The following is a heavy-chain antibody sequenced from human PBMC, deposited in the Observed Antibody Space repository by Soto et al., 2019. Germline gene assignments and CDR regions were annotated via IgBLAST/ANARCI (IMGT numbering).Heavy chain of an antibody. D-gene: IGHD3-3*01. Sequence: ASVKVSCKASGGTFSSYAISWVRQAPGQGLEWMGGIIPIFGTANYAQKFQGRVTITADESTSTAYMEPSSLRSEDTAVYYCARVGLQRDFDFDYWGQGTLVTVSS. CDR2: IIPIFGTA. CDR3: ARVGLQRDFDFDY. V-gene: IGHV1-69*13. CDR1: GGTFSSYA. J-gene: IGHJ4*02.